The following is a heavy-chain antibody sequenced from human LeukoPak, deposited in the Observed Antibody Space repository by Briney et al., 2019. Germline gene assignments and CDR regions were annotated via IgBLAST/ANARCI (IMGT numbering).Heavy chain of an antibody. CDR2: FFLKGST. Sequence: PSETLSLTCTVSGYSITSAYYWGWIRQPPGKGLEWIGSFFLKGSTNYNPSLKSRVTISVLTSKNRFSLKLSSVTAADTAVYYCATLTGGDDAFDIWGQGTMVTVSS. CDR3: ATLTGGDDAFDI. J-gene: IGHJ3*02. V-gene: IGHV4-38-2*02. D-gene: IGHD4-23*01. CDR1: GYSITSAYY.